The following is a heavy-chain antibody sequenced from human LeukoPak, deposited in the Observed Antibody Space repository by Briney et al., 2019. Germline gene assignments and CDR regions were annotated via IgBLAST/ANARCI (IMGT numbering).Heavy chain of an antibody. CDR3: SRGYSSGWHTSPDY. Sequence: SETLSLTCTVSGGSISSSSYYWGWIRQPPGKGLEWIGSIYYSGSTYYNPSLKSRVTISVGTSKNQFSLKLSSVTAADTAVYYCSRGYSSGWHTSPDYWGQGTLVTVSS. V-gene: IGHV4-39*01. D-gene: IGHD6-19*01. CDR2: IYYSGST. J-gene: IGHJ4*02. CDR1: GGSISSSSYY.